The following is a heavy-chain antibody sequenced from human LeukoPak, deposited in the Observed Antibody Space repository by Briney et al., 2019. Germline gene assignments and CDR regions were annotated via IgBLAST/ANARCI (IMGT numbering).Heavy chain of an antibody. CDR3: ARDGLDFWSGYYTGYYYYYMDV. Sequence: GGCLRLSCAASGLTFSSYAMHWVRQAPGKGLEWVAVISYDGSNKYYADSVKGRFTISRDNSKNTLYLQMNSLRAEDTAVYYCARDGLDFWSGYYTGYYYYYMDVWGQGTTVTVSS. CDR2: ISYDGSNK. CDR1: GLTFSSYA. D-gene: IGHD3-3*01. V-gene: IGHV3-30-3*01. J-gene: IGHJ6*03.